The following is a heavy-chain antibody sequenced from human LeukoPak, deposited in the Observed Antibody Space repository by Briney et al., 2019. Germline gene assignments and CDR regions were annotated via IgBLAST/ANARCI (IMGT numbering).Heavy chain of an antibody. J-gene: IGHJ5*02. CDR1: GYTFTNYY. D-gene: IGHD5-24*01. CDR3: AREQWVDGYTTWEGWFDP. V-gene: IGHV1-46*01. Sequence: ASVKVSCKASGYTFTNYYIHWVRQAPGQGLEWMGLINPGGDNTDYAQNFQGRVTMTTDTSTSTAYMELRSLRSDDTAVYYCAREQWVDGYTTWEGWFDPWGQGTLVTVSS. CDR2: INPGGDNT.